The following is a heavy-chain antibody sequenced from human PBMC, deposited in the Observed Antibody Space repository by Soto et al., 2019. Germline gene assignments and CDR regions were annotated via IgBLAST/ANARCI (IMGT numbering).Heavy chain of an antibody. CDR1: GGSVSSGSYY. V-gene: IGHV4-61*01. CDR3: ATWIQTQFDY. CDR2: IYYSGST. Sequence: SETLSLTCTVSGGSVSSGSYYWSWIRQPPGKGLEWIGYIYYSGSTNYNPSLKSRVTISVDTSKNQFSLKLSSVTAADTAVYYCATWIQTQFDYWGQGTLVTVSS. J-gene: IGHJ4*02. D-gene: IGHD5-18*01.